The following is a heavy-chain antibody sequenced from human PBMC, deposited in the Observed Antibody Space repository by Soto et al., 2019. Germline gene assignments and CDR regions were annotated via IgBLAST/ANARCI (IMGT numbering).Heavy chain of an antibody. Sequence: ASVKVSCKASGYTFTGYYMHWVLQAPGQGLEWMGWINPNSGGTNYAQKFQGWVTMTRDTSISTAYMELSRLRSDDTAVYYCARGGNSNYYYYYMDVWGKGTTVTVSS. J-gene: IGHJ6*03. D-gene: IGHD4-4*01. CDR1: GYTFTGYY. CDR2: INPNSGGT. CDR3: ARGGNSNYYYYYMDV. V-gene: IGHV1-2*04.